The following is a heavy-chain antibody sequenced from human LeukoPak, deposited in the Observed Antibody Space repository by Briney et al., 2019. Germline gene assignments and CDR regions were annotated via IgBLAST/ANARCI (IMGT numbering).Heavy chain of an antibody. J-gene: IGHJ4*02. CDR3: ARASGLLRVFDY. CDR2: LYTSGST. Sequence: SETLSLTCTVSGGSISSYYWSWIRQPAGKGLEWIGRLYTSGSTNYNPPLKSRVTMSVDTSKNQFSLKLSSVTAADTAVHYCARASGLLRVFDYWGQGTLVTVSS. D-gene: IGHD3-22*01. CDR1: GGSISSYY. V-gene: IGHV4-4*07.